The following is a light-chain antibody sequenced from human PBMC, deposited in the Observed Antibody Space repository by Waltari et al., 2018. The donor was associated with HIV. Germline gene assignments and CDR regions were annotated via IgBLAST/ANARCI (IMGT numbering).Light chain of an antibody. CDR3: QSYDSGLSVV. Sequence: QSVLTQPPSVSGAPGHRVTISCPGHSSHIGAGFDLQWYQQLPETAPNLLIYGDTNRPSGVPDRFSGSKSGTSASLAITGLQAEDEADYYCQSYDSGLSVVFGGGTKLTVL. V-gene: IGLV1-40*01. CDR2: GDT. J-gene: IGLJ3*02. CDR1: SSHIGAGFD.